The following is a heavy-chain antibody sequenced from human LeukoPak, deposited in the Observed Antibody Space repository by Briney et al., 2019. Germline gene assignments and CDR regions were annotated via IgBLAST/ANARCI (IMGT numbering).Heavy chain of an antibody. V-gene: IGHV3-23*01. CDR1: GLTFSSYG. CDR2: ITGGGGTT. CDR3: AKMQGYFDY. Sequence: GGSLRLSCEASGLTFSSYGMSWVRQAPGKGLQWVSAITGGGGTTYYADSVKGRFTISRDNSKNMLYLQMNSLRPEDTAVYYCAKMQGYFDYWGQGTLVPVSS. J-gene: IGHJ4*02.